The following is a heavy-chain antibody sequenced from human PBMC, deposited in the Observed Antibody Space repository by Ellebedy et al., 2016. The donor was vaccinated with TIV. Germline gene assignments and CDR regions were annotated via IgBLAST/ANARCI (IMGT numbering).Heavy chain of an antibody. V-gene: IGHV3-23*01. Sequence: GESLKISCAASGFTFSSYAMSWVRQAPGKGLEWVSAISGSGGSTYYADSVKGRFTISRDNSKNTLYLQMNSLRAEDTAVYYCAKALDYGFYYYMDVWGKGTTVTVSS. CDR1: GFTFSSYA. CDR2: ISGSGGST. CDR3: AKALDYGFYYYMDV. J-gene: IGHJ6*03. D-gene: IGHD3-10*01.